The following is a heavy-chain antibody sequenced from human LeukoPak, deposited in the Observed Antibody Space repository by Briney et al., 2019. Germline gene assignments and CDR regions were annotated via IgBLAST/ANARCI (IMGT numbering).Heavy chain of an antibody. Sequence: QPGGSLRLSCAASGFTFSSYAMHWVRQAPGKGLEWVAVISYDGSNKYYADSVKGRFTISRDNSKNTLYLQMNSLRAEDTAVYYCARDQAGYCSGGSCYYAAGFDYWGQGTLVTVSS. CDR2: ISYDGSNK. CDR3: ARDQAGYCSGGSCYYAAGFDY. CDR1: GFTFSSYA. V-gene: IGHV3-30-3*01. J-gene: IGHJ4*02. D-gene: IGHD2-15*01.